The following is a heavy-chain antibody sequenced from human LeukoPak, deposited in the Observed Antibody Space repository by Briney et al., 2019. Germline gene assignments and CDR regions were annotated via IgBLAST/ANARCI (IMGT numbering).Heavy chain of an antibody. CDR3: ATVYGGNSMDFNY. J-gene: IGHJ4*02. CDR2: INHSGST. CDR1: GGSFSGYY. Sequence: SETLSLTCAVYGGSFSGYYWSWIRQPPGKGLEWIGEINHSGSTNYNPSLKSRVTISVDTSKNQFSLKLSSVTAEDTAVYYCATVYGGNSMDFNYWGQGTLVTVSS. D-gene: IGHD4-23*01. V-gene: IGHV4-34*01.